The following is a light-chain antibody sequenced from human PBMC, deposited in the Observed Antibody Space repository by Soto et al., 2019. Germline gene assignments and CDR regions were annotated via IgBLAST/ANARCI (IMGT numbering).Light chain of an antibody. CDR2: GAS. V-gene: IGKV3-20*01. Sequence: EIALTQSPGTLSLSPGERATLSCRASQSVSSSYLAWYLQNPGQAPRLLIYGASSRATGIPDRFSGSGSGKDFALSISRLEPEDFAVYYCLQYGGSPVFIFGAGTKVDI. CDR1: QSVSSSY. J-gene: IGKJ3*01. CDR3: LQYGGSPVFI.